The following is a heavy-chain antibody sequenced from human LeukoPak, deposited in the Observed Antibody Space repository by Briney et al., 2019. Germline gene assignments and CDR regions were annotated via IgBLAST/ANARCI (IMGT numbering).Heavy chain of an antibody. D-gene: IGHD2-21*02. CDR3: ARKNPAGWVTDY. CDR2: IYHSGST. V-gene: IGHV4-38-2*02. J-gene: IGHJ4*02. Sequence: ASETLSLTCTVSGYSINSGYYWGWIRQPPGKGLEWIGSIYHSGSTYYNPSLESRVTISVDTSKNQFSLKLSSVTAADTAVYHCARKNPAGWVTDYWGQGTLVTVSS. CDR1: GYSINSGYY.